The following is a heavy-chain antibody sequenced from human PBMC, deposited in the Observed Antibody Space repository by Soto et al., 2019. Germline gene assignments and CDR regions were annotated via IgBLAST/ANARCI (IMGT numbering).Heavy chain of an antibody. Sequence: QVQLVQSGAEVKKPGASVKVSCKASGYTFTSYGISWVRQAPGQGLEWMGWISAYIGNTNYAQKLQGRATMTTDTYTSTANMELRSLRSDDTAVYYCARELCDFWSGCIYGMDVWGQGTTVTVSS. CDR2: ISAYIGNT. V-gene: IGHV1-18*01. J-gene: IGHJ6*02. D-gene: IGHD3-3*01. CDR3: ARELCDFWSGCIYGMDV. CDR1: GYTFTSYG.